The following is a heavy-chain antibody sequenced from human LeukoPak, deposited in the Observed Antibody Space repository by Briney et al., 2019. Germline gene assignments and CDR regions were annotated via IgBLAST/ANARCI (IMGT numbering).Heavy chain of an antibody. V-gene: IGHV3-30*18. CDR2: ISYDGSNK. CDR1: GFTFSSYG. CDR3: AKDFGRAVAGDPYYCGMDV. D-gene: IGHD6-19*01. Sequence: GGSLRLSCAASGFTFSSYGMHWVRQAPGKGLEWVAVISYDGSNKYYADSVKGRFTISRDNSKNTLYLQMNSLRAEDTAVYYCAKDFGRAVAGDPYYCGMDVWGQGTTVTVSS. J-gene: IGHJ6*02.